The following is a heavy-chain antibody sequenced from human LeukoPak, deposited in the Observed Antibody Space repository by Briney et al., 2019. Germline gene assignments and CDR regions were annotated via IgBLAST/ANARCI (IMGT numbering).Heavy chain of an antibody. J-gene: IGHJ4*02. CDR3: ARSTYYYDSSGYQPLYYFDY. D-gene: IGHD3-22*01. CDR1: GYTFTSYG. V-gene: IGHV1-69*13. Sequence: SVKVSCKASGYTFTSYGISWVRQAPGQGLEWMGGIIPIFGTANYAQKFQGRVTITADESTSTAYMELSSLRSEDTAVYYCARSTYYYDSSGYQPLYYFDYWGQGTLVTVSS. CDR2: IIPIFGTA.